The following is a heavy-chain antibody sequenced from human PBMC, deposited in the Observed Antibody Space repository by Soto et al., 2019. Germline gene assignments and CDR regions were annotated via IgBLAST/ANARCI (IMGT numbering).Heavy chain of an antibody. V-gene: IGHV3-74*01. Sequence: GGSLRLSCAASGFTFSDYWMHWVRQAPGKGLEWVSRIKRDGSTTNYADSVKGRFTISRDNAKNTLYLEMNSLRVEDTADYYCARTSHLEYNVWTGFLSSNYGMDGWGQGTTVTVSS. CDR1: GFTFSDYW. CDR3: ARTSHLEYNVWTGFLSSNYGMDG. CDR2: IKRDGSTT. J-gene: IGHJ6*02. D-gene: IGHD3-9*01.